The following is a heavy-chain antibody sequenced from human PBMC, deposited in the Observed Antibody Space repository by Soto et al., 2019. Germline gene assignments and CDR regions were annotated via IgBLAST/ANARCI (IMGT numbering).Heavy chain of an antibody. CDR3: VKQAHGLDGVAFDY. CDR1: GFIFSEST. V-gene: IGHV3-64D*06. Sequence: SLRLSCSASGFIFSESTIYWVRQVPGKGLEAISAVSTSGRSTYYADSVKDRFTISRDNSKNTLFLQMGSLRPEDTAIYYCVKQAHGLDGVAFDYWGQGTKVTVYS. J-gene: IGHJ4*02. CDR2: VSTSGRST. D-gene: IGHD2-15*01.